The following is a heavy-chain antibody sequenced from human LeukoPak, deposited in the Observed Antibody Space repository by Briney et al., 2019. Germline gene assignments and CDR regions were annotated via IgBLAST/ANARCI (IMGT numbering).Heavy chain of an antibody. Sequence: HPGGSLRLSCAASGFTFSSYSMNWVRQAPGKGLEWVSYISSSRSTICYADSVKGRFTISRDNAKNSLYLQMNSLRAEDTAMYYCTNPEGIAGATAWGQGTLVTVSS. V-gene: IGHV3-48*04. J-gene: IGHJ4*02. CDR3: TNPEGIAGATA. CDR2: ISSSRSTI. D-gene: IGHD1-26*01. CDR1: GFTFSSYS.